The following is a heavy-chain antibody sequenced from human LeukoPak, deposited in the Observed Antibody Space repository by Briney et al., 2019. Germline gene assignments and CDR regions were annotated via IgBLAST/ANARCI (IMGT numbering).Heavy chain of an antibody. J-gene: IGHJ4*02. CDR2: IYHSGST. CDR1: GGSISSSNW. Sequence: SGTLSLTCAVSGGSISSSNWWSWVRQPPGKGLEWIGEIYHSGSTNYNPSLKSRVTISVDKSKNQFSLKLSSVTAADTAVYYCAREQGYIAAGLGYWGQGTLVTLSS. D-gene: IGHD6-13*01. CDR3: AREQGYIAAGLGY. V-gene: IGHV4-4*02.